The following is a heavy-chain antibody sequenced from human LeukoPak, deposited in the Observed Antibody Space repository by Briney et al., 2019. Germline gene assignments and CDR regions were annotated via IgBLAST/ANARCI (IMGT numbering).Heavy chain of an antibody. CDR3: VTEVSGSFPT. Sequence: SETLSLTCTVSGDSISSSNCYWGWIRQPPGKGLEWIGSIYFSGGTYYNPSLKSRVTISVDTSKNQFSLKLSSVTAADTAVYYCVTEVSGSFPTWGQGTLVTVSS. CDR1: GDSISSSNCY. J-gene: IGHJ4*02. D-gene: IGHD1-26*01. CDR2: IYFSGGT. V-gene: IGHV4-39*07.